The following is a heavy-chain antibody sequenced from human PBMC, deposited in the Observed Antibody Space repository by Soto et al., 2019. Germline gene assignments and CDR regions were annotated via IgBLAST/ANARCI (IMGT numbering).Heavy chain of an antibody. CDR2: IGTAGDT. Sequence: EVQLVESGGGLVQPGGSLRLSCAASGFTFSSYDMHWVRQATGKGLEWVSAIGTAGDTYYPGSVKGRFTISRENAKNPLYLPMNSLRAGDTAVYYCARSPPGGYHYYYGLDVWGQGTTVTVSS. CDR3: ARSPPGGYHYYYGLDV. CDR1: GFTFSSYD. D-gene: IGHD3-22*01. J-gene: IGHJ6*02. V-gene: IGHV3-13*04.